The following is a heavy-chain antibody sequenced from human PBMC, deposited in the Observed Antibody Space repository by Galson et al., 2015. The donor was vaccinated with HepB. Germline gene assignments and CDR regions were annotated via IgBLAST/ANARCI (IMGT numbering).Heavy chain of an antibody. J-gene: IGHJ4*02. Sequence: SLRLSCAASGFTFDDYAMHWVRQAPGKGLEWVSGISWNSGSIGYADSVKGRFTISRDNAKNSLYLQMNSLRAEDTALYYCAKDMGEYGSSYDYWGQGTLVTVSS. D-gene: IGHD6-13*01. CDR1: GFTFDDYA. V-gene: IGHV3-9*01. CDR2: ISWNSGSI. CDR3: AKDMGEYGSSYDY.